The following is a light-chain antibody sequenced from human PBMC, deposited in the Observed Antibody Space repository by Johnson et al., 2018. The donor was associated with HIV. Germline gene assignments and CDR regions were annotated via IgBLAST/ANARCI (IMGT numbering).Light chain of an antibody. CDR2: DNN. Sequence: QSVLTQPPSVSAAPGQKVTISCSGSSSNIGNSYVSWYQQLPGTAPKLLIYDNNKRPSEIPDRFSGSKSGTSATLGITGLQTGDETDYYCGSWDSSLSAFVFATGTKFTVL. CDR3: GSWDSSLSAFV. CDR1: SSNIGNSY. V-gene: IGLV1-51*01. J-gene: IGLJ1*01.